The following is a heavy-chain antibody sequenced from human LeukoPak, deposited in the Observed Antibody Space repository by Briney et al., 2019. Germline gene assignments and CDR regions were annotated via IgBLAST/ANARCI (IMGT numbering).Heavy chain of an antibody. V-gene: IGHV1-2*02. CDR3: ARGDGGIVGADNWFDP. D-gene: IGHD1-26*01. J-gene: IGHJ5*02. CDR1: GYTFTGYY. CDR2: INPNSGGT. Sequence: GASVKVSCKASGYTFTGYYMHWERQAPGQGLEWMGWINPNSGGTNYAQKFQGRVTMTRDTSISTAYMELSRLRSDDTAVYYCARGDGGIVGADNWFDPWGQGTLVTVSS.